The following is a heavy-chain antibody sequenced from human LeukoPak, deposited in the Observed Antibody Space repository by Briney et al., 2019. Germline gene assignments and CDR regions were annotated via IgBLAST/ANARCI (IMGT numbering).Heavy chain of an antibody. J-gene: IGHJ4*02. CDR1: GYTFTDHN. CDR3: ARPLGNDEYWSLYYFGY. D-gene: IGHD3-3*01. V-gene: IGHV1-2*02. CDR2: ISPNTGGT. Sequence: ASVKVSCKASGYTFTDHNIHWVRQAPGQGLEWMGWISPNTGGTNYAQKFQGRVTMTRDTSISTAYMELRGLRYDDTAVYYCARPLGNDEYWSLYYFGYWGQGTLIPVSS.